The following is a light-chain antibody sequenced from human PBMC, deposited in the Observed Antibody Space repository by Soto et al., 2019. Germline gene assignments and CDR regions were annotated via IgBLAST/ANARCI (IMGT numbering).Light chain of an antibody. CDR1: SSKIGAGYD. CDR2: GNS. Sequence: QSVLTQPPSGSGAPGQRVTISCTGSSSKIGAGYDVHWYQQLPGTAPKLLIYGNSNRPSGVPDRFSGSKSGTSASLAITGLQAEDEADYYCQSYDSSLSGWVFGTGTKVTVL. J-gene: IGLJ1*01. V-gene: IGLV1-40*01. CDR3: QSYDSSLSGWV.